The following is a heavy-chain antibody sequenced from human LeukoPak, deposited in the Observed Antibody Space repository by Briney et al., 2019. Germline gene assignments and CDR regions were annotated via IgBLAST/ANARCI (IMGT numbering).Heavy chain of an antibody. CDR3: ARDGSGYSYGYFDY. D-gene: IGHD5-18*01. V-gene: IGHV3-66*01. CDR1: GFTVSSNY. Sequence: PGGSLRLSCAASGFTVSSNYMSWVRQAPGKGLEWVSVIYSGGSTYYADSVKGRFTISRDNSKNTLYLQMNSLRAEDTAVYYCARDGSGYSYGYFDYWGQGTLVTVSS. CDR2: IYSGGST. J-gene: IGHJ4*02.